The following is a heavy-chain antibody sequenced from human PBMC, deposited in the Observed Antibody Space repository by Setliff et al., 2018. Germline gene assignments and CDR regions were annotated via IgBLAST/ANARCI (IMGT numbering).Heavy chain of an antibody. J-gene: IGHJ3*02. CDR3: ATPGRDDLDSPFEPFDI. CDR1: GDSITSGSDS. CDR2: VYPTGST. V-gene: IGHV4-61*02. D-gene: IGHD3-3*01. Sequence: PSETLSLTCTVSGDSITSGSDSWNWIRQPAGKGLQWIGRVYPTGSTNYDPDLRSRVTMSVDTSKNQFSLMLTSVTAADTAVYYCATPGRDDLDSPFEPFDIWGQGTMVTVSS.